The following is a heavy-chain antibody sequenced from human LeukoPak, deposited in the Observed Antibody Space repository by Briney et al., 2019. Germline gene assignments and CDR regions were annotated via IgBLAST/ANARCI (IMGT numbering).Heavy chain of an antibody. CDR2: IRYDGSNK. CDR3: AKDSRGYNRFDY. Sequence: GGSLRLSCAASGFTFSHAWMIWVRQAPGKGLEWVAFIRYDGSNKYYADSVKGRFTISRDNSKNTLYLQMNSLRAEDTAVYYCAKDSRGYNRFDYWGQGTLVTVSS. CDR1: GFTFSHAW. D-gene: IGHD5-18*01. J-gene: IGHJ4*02. V-gene: IGHV3-30*02.